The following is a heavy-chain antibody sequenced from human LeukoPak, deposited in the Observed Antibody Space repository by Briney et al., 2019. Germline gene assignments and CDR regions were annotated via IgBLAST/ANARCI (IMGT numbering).Heavy chain of an antibody. V-gene: IGHV4-59*08. CDR3: ARHSTIAGTEYAFDI. Sequence: SETLSLTCTVSGGSISSYYWSWIRQPPGKGLEWIGYIYYSGSTKYNPSLKSRVTISVDTSKIQFSLKLSSVTAADTAVYYCARHSTIAGTEYAFDIWGQGTMVTVSS. CDR1: GGSISSYY. CDR2: IYYSGST. J-gene: IGHJ3*02. D-gene: IGHD6-13*01.